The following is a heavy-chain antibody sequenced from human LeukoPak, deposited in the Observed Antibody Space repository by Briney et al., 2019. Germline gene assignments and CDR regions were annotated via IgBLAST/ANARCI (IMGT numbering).Heavy chain of an antibody. J-gene: IGHJ4*02. CDR3: ARRYFDY. CDR1: GFTISSYW. Sequence: PGGSLRLSCVASGFTISSYWMHWVRRAPGKGLEWVANIKQDGSEEYYVDSVKGRFTISRDNAKNSLYLQMNSLRAEDTAVYYCARRYFDYWGQGILVTVSS. V-gene: IGHV3-7*03. CDR2: IKQDGSEE.